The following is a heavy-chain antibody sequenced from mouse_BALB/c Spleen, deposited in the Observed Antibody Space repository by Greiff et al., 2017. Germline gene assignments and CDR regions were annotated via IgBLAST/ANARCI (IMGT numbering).Heavy chain of an antibody. CDR3: ARRRADGYFDY. D-gene: IGHD2-3*01. Sequence: EVKLVESGGGLVKPGGSLELSCAASGFTFSSYAMSWVRQTPEKRLEWVATISSGGSYTYYPDSVKGRFTISRDNAKNTLYLQMSSLRSEDTAMYYCARRRADGYFDYWGQGTTLTVSS. V-gene: IGHV5-9-3*01. CDR2: ISSGGSYT. CDR1: GFTFSSYA. J-gene: IGHJ2*01.